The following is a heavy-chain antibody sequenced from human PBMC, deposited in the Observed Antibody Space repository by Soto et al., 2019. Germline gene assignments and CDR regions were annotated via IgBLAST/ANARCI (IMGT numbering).Heavy chain of an antibody. CDR1: GFTFSGSA. CDR2: IRSKASSYAT. D-gene: IGHD1-1*01. J-gene: IGHJ6*03. V-gene: IGHV3-73*01. Sequence: HPGGSLRLSCAASGFTFSGSAMHWVRQASGKGLEWVGRIRSKASSYATAYAASVKGRFTISRDDSKDTAYLQMNSLKTEDTAVYYCTRRVETGTPYYYYYYMDVWGKGTTVTVSS. CDR3: TRRVETGTPYYYYYYMDV.